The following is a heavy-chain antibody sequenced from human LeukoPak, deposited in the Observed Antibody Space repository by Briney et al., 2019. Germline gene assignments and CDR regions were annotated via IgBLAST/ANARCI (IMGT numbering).Heavy chain of an antibody. V-gene: IGHV4-59*06. J-gene: IGHJ1*01. Sequence: SETLSLTCTVSGGSMSSYYWSWIRQPPGKGLEWIGYIYYSGSTYYNPSLKSRVTISVDTSKNQFSLKLSSVTAADTAVYYCASEPNYYDSSGCYLVAKYFQHWGQGTLVTVSS. CDR3: ASEPNYYDSSGCYLVAKYFQH. D-gene: IGHD3-22*01. CDR1: GGSMSSYY. CDR2: IYYSGST.